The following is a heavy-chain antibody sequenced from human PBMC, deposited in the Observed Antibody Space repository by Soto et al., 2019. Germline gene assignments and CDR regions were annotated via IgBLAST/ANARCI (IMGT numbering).Heavy chain of an antibody. CDR3: ARSTTPDDYDGMDV. D-gene: IGHD4-4*01. CDR2: IKQDGSEK. Sequence: PGGSLRLSCAASGFTFSSYWMSWVRQAPGKGLEWVANIKQDGSEKYYVDSVKGRFTISRDNAKNSLYLQMNSLRAEDTAVYYCARSTTPDDYDGMDVWGQGTTVT. CDR1: GFTFSSYW. V-gene: IGHV3-7*01. J-gene: IGHJ6*02.